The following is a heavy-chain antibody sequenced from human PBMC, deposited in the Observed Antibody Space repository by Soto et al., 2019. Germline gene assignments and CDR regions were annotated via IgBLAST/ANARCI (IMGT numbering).Heavy chain of an antibody. CDR1: GYTFTSYG. D-gene: IGHD6-6*01. V-gene: IGHV1-18*01. Sequence: ASVKVSCKASGYTFTSYGISWVRQAPGQGLEWMGWISAYNGNTNYAQKLQGRVTMTTDTSTSTAYMELRSLRSDDTAVYYCAKSLYSNSIPRVFDYWGQGTLVTVSS. J-gene: IGHJ4*02. CDR3: AKSLYSNSIPRVFDY. CDR2: ISAYNGNT.